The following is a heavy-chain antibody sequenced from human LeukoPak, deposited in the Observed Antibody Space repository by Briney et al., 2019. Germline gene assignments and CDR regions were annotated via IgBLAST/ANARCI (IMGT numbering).Heavy chain of an antibody. CDR3: ARVLAYYYDSSGYYVGPYDAFDI. CDR2: INSDGSST. V-gene: IGHV3-74*01. Sequence: GGSLRLSCAASGFTFSSYWMHWVRQAPGKGLVWVSRINSDGSSTSYADSVKGRFTISRDNAKNTLYLQMNSLRAEDTAVYYCARVLAYYYDSSGYYVGPYDAFDIWGQGTMVTVSS. J-gene: IGHJ3*02. CDR1: GFTFSSYW. D-gene: IGHD3-22*01.